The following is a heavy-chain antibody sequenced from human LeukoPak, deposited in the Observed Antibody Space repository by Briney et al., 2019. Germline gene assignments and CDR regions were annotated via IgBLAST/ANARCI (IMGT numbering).Heavy chain of an antibody. CDR3: ARDPNSYGSGSYYFDY. D-gene: IGHD3-10*01. J-gene: IGHJ4*02. CDR2: MNTSGGT. V-gene: IGHV4-59*10. CDR1: GGSFSGYY. Sequence: PSETLSLTCAVYGGSFSGYYWSWIRQPPGKGLEWIGRMNTSGGTNYNPSLQSRVTISLDTSKNQFSLRLSSVTAADTAIYYCARDPNSYGSGSYYFDYWGQGILVTVSS.